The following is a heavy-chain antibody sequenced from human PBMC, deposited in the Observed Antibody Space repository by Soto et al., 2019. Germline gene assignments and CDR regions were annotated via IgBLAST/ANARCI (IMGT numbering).Heavy chain of an antibody. CDR3: AKGIVGATGAFDY. CDR2: ISYDGSNK. J-gene: IGHJ4*02. V-gene: IGHV3-30*18. Sequence: GGSLRLSCAASGFTFSSYGMHWVRQAPGKGLEWVAVISYDGSNKYYADSVKGRFTISRDNSKNTLYLQMNSLRAEDTAVYYCAKGIVGATGAFDYWGQGTLVTVFS. CDR1: GFTFSSYG. D-gene: IGHD1-26*01.